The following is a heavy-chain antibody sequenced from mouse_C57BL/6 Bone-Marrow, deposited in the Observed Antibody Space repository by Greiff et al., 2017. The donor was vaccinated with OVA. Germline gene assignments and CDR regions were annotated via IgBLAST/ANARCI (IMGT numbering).Heavy chain of an antibody. V-gene: IGHV6-3*01. J-gene: IGHJ3*01. Sequence: EVMLVESGGGLVQPGGSMKLSCVASGFTFSNYWMNWVLQSPEKGLEWVAQIRLKSDNYATHYAESVKGRFTISRDDSKSSVYLQMNNLRAEDTGIYYCTGGLGAWFAYWGQGTLVTVSA. CDR1: GFTFSNYW. CDR2: IRLKSDNYAT. CDR3: TGGLGAWFAY. D-gene: IGHD2-4*01.